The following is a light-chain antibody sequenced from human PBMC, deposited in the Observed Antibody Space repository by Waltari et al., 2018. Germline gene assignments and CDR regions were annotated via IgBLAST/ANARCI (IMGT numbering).Light chain of an antibody. Sequence: EILMTQSPATLSVCPGETATLSCRASQSISRNLAWYQQKPGQAPRLLSCGASTRAPGVPDKFSGTGSGTDFILTICSLQSEDFAVYYCQQYNSWRTFGQGTKLEIK. CDR3: QQYNSWRT. CDR1: QSISRN. J-gene: IGKJ2*01. V-gene: IGKV3-15*01. CDR2: GAS.